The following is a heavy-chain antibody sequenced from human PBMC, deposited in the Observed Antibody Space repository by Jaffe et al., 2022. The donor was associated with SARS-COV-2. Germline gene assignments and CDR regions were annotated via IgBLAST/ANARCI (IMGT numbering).Heavy chain of an antibody. J-gene: IGHJ4*02. V-gene: IGHV3-53*01. CDR3: ARGVLGYAHGSRFDY. Sequence: EVRLVESGGGLIQPGGSLRLSCAASGFIVSTNYMSWVRQAPGKGLEWVSFLESDGTTNYADSVKGRFTISRDTSKNTLDLQMNSLRAEDTAIYYCARGVLGYAHGSRFDYWGQGTLVTVSS. D-gene: IGHD3-10*01. CDR1: GFIVSTNY. CDR2: LESDGTT.